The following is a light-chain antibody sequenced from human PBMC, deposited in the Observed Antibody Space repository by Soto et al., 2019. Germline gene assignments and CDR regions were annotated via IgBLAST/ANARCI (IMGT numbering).Light chain of an antibody. CDR2: EVG. CDR3: CSYGGSYTWV. V-gene: IGLV2-14*01. J-gene: IGLJ3*02. CDR1: SSDVGGYDF. Sequence: QSVLTQPASVSGSPGQSITISCTGSSSDVGGYDFVSWYQHHPGKAPKLMIYEVGIRPSGVSNRFSGSKSGNTASLTISGLQADDEADYYCCSYGGSYTWVFGGGTKVTVL.